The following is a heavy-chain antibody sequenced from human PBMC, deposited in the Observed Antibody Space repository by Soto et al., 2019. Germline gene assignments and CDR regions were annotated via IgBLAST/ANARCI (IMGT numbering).Heavy chain of an antibody. CDR3: SRVSGWYFVDY. CDR2: INAGNGNT. Sequence: QVRLVQSGAEEKKPGASVKVSCKASGYTFTSYAMHWVRQAPGQRLEWMGWINAGNGNTKYSQKFQGRVTFTRDTSASTAYMELSSLRSEDTAVYYCSRVSGWYFVDYLGQGTLVTVSS. J-gene: IGHJ4*02. D-gene: IGHD6-19*01. CDR1: GYTFTSYA. V-gene: IGHV1-3*05.